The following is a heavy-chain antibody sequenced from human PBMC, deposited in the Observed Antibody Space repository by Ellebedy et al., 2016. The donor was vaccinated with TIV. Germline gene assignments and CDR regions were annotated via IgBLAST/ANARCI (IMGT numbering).Heavy chain of an antibody. V-gene: IGHV1-24*01. CDR2: FDPEDGET. J-gene: IGHJ4*02. CDR1: GYTLTELS. Sequence: ASVKVSCXVSGYTLTELSMHWVRQAPGKGLEWMGGFDPEDGETIYAQKFQGRVTITEDTSTDTAYMELSSLRSEDTAVYYCATNRVWFGELLPPDYWGQGTLVTVSS. D-gene: IGHD3-10*01. CDR3: ATNRVWFGELLPPDY.